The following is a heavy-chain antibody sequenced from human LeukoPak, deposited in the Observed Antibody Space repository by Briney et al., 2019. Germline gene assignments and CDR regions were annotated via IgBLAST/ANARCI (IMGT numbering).Heavy chain of an antibody. V-gene: IGHV3-66*01. CDR3: ARGTVTMVDY. J-gene: IGHJ4*02. CDR2: IYSGGST. D-gene: IGHD3-10*01. CDR1: GFTVSSNY. Sequence: GGSLRLSCAASGFTVSSNYMSWVRQAPGRGLEWVSVIYSGGSTYYADSVKGRFTISRDNYKSTLFLQMNSLRAGDTAVYYCARGTVTMVDYWGQGTLVTVSS.